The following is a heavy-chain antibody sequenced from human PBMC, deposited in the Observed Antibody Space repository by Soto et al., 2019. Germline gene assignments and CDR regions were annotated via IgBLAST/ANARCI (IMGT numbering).Heavy chain of an antibody. Sequence: PSETLSLTCAVSGGSISSGGYSWSWIRQPPGKGLEWIGYIYHSGSTYYNPSLKSRVTISVDRSKNQFSLKLSSVTAADTAVYYCARYYDFWSGSGGGFDPWGQGTLVTAPQ. V-gene: IGHV4-30-2*01. D-gene: IGHD3-3*01. J-gene: IGHJ5*02. CDR3: ARYYDFWSGSGGGFDP. CDR2: IYHSGST. CDR1: GGSISSGGYS.